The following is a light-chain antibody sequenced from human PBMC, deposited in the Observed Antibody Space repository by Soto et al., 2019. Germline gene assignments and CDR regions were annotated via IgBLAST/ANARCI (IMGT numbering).Light chain of an antibody. CDR3: QQYNTYPVT. Sequence: DIQMTQAHATLSASVGVRVTITCRARQSIRSWVAWYQQKPGKVPKRLIDDASSLESGVPSRLRGSGSGKESALSISSLQPDDFATYYCQQYNTYPVTFGQGTKVEIE. CDR2: DAS. CDR1: QSIRSW. V-gene: IGKV1-5*01. J-gene: IGKJ1*01.